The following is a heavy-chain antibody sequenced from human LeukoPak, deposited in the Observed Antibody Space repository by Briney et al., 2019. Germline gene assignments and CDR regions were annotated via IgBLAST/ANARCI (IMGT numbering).Heavy chain of an antibody. V-gene: IGHV1-46*01. CDR2: INPSGGST. CDR1: GGTFSSYA. J-gene: IGHJ6*03. CDR3: ARDTGDFSCSGGSCYSDIYYYYMDV. Sequence: ASVKVSCKASGGTFSSYAISWVRQPPGQGLEWMGIINPSGGSTSYAQKFQGRVTMTRDMSTSTVYMELSSLRSEDTAVYYCARDTGDFSCSGGSCYSDIYYYYMDVWGKGTTVTVSS. D-gene: IGHD2-15*01.